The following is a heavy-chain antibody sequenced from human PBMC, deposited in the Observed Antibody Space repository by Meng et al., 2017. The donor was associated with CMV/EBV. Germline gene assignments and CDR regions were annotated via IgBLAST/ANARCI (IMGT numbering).Heavy chain of an antibody. J-gene: IGHJ4*02. V-gene: IGHV3-30-3*01. CDR3: AREYCSSISCYWGFRY. CDR1: GFIFSSYA. Sequence: GGSLRLSCAASGFIFSSYAMHWVRQAPGKGLEWVAVISYDGSNKYYADSVKSRFTISRDNSKNTLYLQMNSLRAEDTAVYYCAREYCSSISCYWGFRYWGQGTLVTVSS. CDR2: ISYDGSNK. D-gene: IGHD2-2*01.